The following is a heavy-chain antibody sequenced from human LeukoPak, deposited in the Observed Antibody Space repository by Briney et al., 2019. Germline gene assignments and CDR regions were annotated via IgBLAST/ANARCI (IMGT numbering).Heavy chain of an antibody. J-gene: IGHJ4*02. D-gene: IGHD2-21*02. CDR1: GYSISSGYL. CDR3: ARGSGDWTYYFDY. V-gene: IGHV4-38-2*02. CDR2: TYHSGTT. Sequence: PSETLSLTCTVSGYSISSGYLWGWIRQPPGKGLEWIGSTYHSGTTYSNPSLKSRVIISEDTSKNQFSLKLSSVTAADTAVYYCARGSGDWTYYFDYWGQGTLVTVSS.